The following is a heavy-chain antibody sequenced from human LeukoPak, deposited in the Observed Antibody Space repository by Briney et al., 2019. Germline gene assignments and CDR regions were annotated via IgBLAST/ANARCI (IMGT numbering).Heavy chain of an antibody. V-gene: IGHV3-23*01. CDR3: AKYRYYDSSGYSDY. D-gene: IGHD3-22*01. Sequence: GGSLRLSCAASGFIFSSHGMKWVRQAPGKGLEWVSGISPSGDITYYADSVKGRFTISRDNSKNTLYLQMNSLRAEDTAVYYCAKYRYYDSSGYSDYWGQGTLVTVSS. CDR2: ISPSGDIT. CDR1: GFIFSSHG. J-gene: IGHJ4*02.